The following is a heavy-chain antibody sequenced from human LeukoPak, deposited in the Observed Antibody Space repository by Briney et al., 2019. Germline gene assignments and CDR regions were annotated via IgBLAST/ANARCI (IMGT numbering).Heavy chain of an antibody. CDR3: ARTYDSSDYFFPPYFDH. D-gene: IGHD3-22*01. J-gene: IGHJ4*02. CDR2: IYYSGST. Sequence: SQTLSLTCTVSGGSISSGAYFWGWIRQHPGKGLEWIGYIYYSGSTYYNPSLKSRVTISVDTSKNQFSLRLSSVTAADTAVYYCARTYDSSDYFFPPYFDHWGQGALVTVSS. CDR1: GGSISSGAYF. V-gene: IGHV4-31*03.